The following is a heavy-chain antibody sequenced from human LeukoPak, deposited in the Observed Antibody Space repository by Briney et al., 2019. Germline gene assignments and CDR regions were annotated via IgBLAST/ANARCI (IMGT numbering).Heavy chain of an antibody. Sequence: GGSLRLSCAASGFTFSDYYMSWIRQAPGKGLEWVSYNSSSGSTICYADSVKGRFTIYRDNAKNSLYLQMNSLRAEDTAVYYCARVLSGATMIFDYWGQGTLVTVSS. J-gene: IGHJ4*02. CDR2: NSSSGSTI. CDR1: GFTFSDYY. V-gene: IGHV3-11*01. CDR3: ARVLSGATMIFDY. D-gene: IGHD1-26*01.